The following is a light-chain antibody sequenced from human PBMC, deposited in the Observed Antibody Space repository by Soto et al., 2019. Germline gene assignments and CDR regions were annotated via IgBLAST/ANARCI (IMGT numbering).Light chain of an antibody. CDR1: SSNIGSNT. Sequence: VLTQPPSASGTPGQRVTISCSGSSSNIGSNTVNWYQQLPGTAPKLLIYSNNQRPSGVPDRFSGSKSGTSASLAISGLQSEDKADYYCAAWDDSLNGYVFGTGTKVTVL. J-gene: IGLJ1*01. V-gene: IGLV1-44*01. CDR2: SNN. CDR3: AAWDDSLNGYV.